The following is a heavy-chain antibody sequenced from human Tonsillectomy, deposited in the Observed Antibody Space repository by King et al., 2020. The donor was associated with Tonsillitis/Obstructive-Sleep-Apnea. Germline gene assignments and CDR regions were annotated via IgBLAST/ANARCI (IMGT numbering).Heavy chain of an antibody. CDR2: INHSGST. Sequence: VQLQQWGAGLLKPSETLSLTCAVYGGSFSGYYWSWIRQPPGKGLEWIGEINHSGSTNYNPSLKSRVTISVDTSKNQFSLKLSSVTAADTAVYYCARGRTYCSSTSCYVYYYYYYMDVWGKGTTVTVSS. J-gene: IGHJ6*03. CDR3: ARGRTYCSSTSCYVYYYYYYMDV. D-gene: IGHD2-2*01. V-gene: IGHV4-34*01. CDR1: GGSFSGYY.